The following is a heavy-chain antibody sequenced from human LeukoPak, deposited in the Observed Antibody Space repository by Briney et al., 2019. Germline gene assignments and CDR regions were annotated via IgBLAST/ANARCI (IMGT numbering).Heavy chain of an antibody. CDR2: ITSSGRST. J-gene: IGHJ3*02. CDR3: ARVLRSVLTGTDAFDI. CDR1: GFTFSDYI. V-gene: IGHV3-11*04. D-gene: IGHD2-21*02. Sequence: GGSLRLSCAASGFTFSDYIMTWIRQAPGKGLEWEWVAYITSSGRSTLYADSVKGRFTISRDNAKNSLYLQMNSLRPEDTAVYYCARVLRSVLTGTDAFDIWGQGTRVTVSS.